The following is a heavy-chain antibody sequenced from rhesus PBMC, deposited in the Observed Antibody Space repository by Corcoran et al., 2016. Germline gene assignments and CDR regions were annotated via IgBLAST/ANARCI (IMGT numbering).Heavy chain of an antibody. CDR1: GGSVSSSNC. Sequence: QVQLQESGPGLVKPSETLSLTCAVSGGSVSSSNCWSWIRQPPGKGLVWIGYIIGSSGSTYYNPSLKSRVTISTDTSKNQFSLTLSSVTAADTAVYYCARVYSGSSYYGYWGQGVLVTVSS. J-gene: IGHJ4*01. CDR2: IIGSSGST. V-gene: IGHV4-65*01. CDR3: ARVYSGSSYYGY. D-gene: IGHD3-16*01.